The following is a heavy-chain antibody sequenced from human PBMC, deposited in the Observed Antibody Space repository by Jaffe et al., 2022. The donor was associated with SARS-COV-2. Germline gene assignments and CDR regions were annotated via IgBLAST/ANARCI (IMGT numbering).Heavy chain of an antibody. V-gene: IGHV4-4*07. D-gene: IGHD2-2*01. CDR3: ARDLVVPAAMDPDPAYNWFDP. CDR2: IYTSGST. Sequence: QVQLQESGPGLVKPSETLSLTCTVSGGSISSYYWSWIRQPAGKGLEWIGRIYTSGSTNYNPSLKSRVTMSVDTSKNQFSLKLSSVTAADTAVYYCARDLVVPAAMDPDPAYNWFDPWGQGTLVTVSS. J-gene: IGHJ5*02. CDR1: GGSISSYY.